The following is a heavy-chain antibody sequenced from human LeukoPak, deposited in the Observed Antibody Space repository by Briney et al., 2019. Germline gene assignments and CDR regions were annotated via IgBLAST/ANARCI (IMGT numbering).Heavy chain of an antibody. Sequence: SETLSLTCAVYGGSFSGYYWSWIRQPPGEGLEWIGEINHSGSTNYNPSLKSRVTISVDTSKNQFSLKLSSVTAADTAVYYCARTPSAATRYYYYYGMDVWGKGTTVTVSS. V-gene: IGHV4-34*01. CDR1: GGSFSGYY. D-gene: IGHD2-15*01. J-gene: IGHJ6*04. CDR3: ARTPSAATRYYYYYGMDV. CDR2: INHSGST.